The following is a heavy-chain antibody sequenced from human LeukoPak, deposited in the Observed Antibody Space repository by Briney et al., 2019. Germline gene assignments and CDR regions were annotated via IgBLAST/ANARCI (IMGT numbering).Heavy chain of an antibody. CDR3: AKRATMSGATYYFDY. CDR2: IRYDGSNK. CDR1: GFTFSSYG. V-gene: IGHV3-30*02. D-gene: IGHD5-12*01. Sequence: PGGSLRLSCAASGFTFSSYGMHWVRQAPGKGLEWVAFIRYDGSNKYYADSVKGRFTISRDNSKNTLYLQMNSLRAEDTAVYYCAKRATMSGATYYFDYWGQGTLVTVSS. J-gene: IGHJ4*02.